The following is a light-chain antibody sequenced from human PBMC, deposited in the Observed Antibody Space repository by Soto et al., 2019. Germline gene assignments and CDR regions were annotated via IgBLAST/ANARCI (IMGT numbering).Light chain of an antibody. CDR2: AVS. J-gene: IGKJ1*01. Sequence: DIQMTQSPSSLSVSLGERVTLTCRASQSIGTNLNWYQQRPGKAPKLLIYAVSSRQSGVSSRFSGSGSGTDFTLSINSLQREDFATYYCQQAFSAPPLFGQGTKVDIK. V-gene: IGKV1-39*01. CDR3: QQAFSAPPL. CDR1: QSIGTN.